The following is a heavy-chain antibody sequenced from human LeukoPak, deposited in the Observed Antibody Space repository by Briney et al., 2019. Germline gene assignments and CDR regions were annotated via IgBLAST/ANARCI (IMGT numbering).Heavy chain of an antibody. CDR3: AKDLSVVTASNWFDP. CDR2: ISGSGGST. CDR1: GFTFSSYA. J-gene: IGHJ5*02. V-gene: IGHV3-23*01. Sequence: GGSLRLSCAASGFTFSSYAMSWVCQAPGKGLEWVAAISGSGGSTYYVDSVKGRFTISRDNSKNTLYLQMNSLRAEDTAVYYCAKDLSVVTASNWFDPWGQGTLVTVSS. D-gene: IGHD2-21*02.